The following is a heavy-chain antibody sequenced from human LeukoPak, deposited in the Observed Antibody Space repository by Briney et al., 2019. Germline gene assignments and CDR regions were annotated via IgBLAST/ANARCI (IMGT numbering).Heavy chain of an antibody. D-gene: IGHD1-26*01. CDR2: IGPTGDT. CDR3: ARGGGGSYYYFDY. V-gene: IGHV3-13*01. J-gene: IGHJ4*02. CDR1: GFTFSSYD. Sequence: GSLRLSCAASGFTFSSYDMHWVRQAPGKGLEWVSAIGPTGDTYYPDSAKGRFTISRENAKNSLYLQMNSLRAGDTAVYYCARGGGGSYYYFDYWGQGTLVTVSS.